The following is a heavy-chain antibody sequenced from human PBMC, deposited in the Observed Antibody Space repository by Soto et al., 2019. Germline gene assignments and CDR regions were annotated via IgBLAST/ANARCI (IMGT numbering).Heavy chain of an antibody. Sequence: QVQLVESGGGVVQPGRSLRLSCAASGFSISRSAMHWVRQAPGKGLEWVAVIAYDGSNRWYADSAKGRFTISRDNSKNTVYLQMSSPRGEDTAVYYCARDLQAGTDNVNGFAPWGQGTRVTVSS. V-gene: IGHV3-30*04. D-gene: IGHD1-1*01. CDR2: IAYDGSNR. CDR3: ARDLQAGTDNVNGFAP. J-gene: IGHJ5*02. CDR1: GFSISRSA.